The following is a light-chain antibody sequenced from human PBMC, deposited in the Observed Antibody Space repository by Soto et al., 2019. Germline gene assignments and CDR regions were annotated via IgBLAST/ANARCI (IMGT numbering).Light chain of an antibody. Sequence: QLVLTQSSSASASLGSSVKLTCTLSSGHSSYIIAWHQQQPGKAPRYLMKLEGSGSYNKGSGVPDRVSGSSSGADRYLTISNPQSEDEADYYCETWDRNTRVFGGGTKLTVL. CDR1: SGHSSYI. V-gene: IGLV4-60*03. CDR2: LEGSGSY. J-gene: IGLJ2*01. CDR3: ETWDRNTRV.